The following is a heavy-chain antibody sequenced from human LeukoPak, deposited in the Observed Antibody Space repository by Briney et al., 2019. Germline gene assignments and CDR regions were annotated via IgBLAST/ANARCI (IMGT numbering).Heavy chain of an antibody. CDR2: IYHSGST. J-gene: IGHJ6*03. V-gene: IGHV4-4*02. CDR1: GGSISSSNW. Sequence: TSETLSLTCAVTGGSISSSNWWSWVRQPPGKGLEWIGEIYHSGSTNYNPSLKSRVTISVDKSKNQFSLKLSSVTAADTAVYYCARAPWENYYYYYMDVWGKGTTVTISS. CDR3: ARAPWENYYYYYMDV. D-gene: IGHD1-26*01.